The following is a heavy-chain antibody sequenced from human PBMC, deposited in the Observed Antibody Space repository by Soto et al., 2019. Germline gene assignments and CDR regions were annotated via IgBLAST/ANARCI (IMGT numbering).Heavy chain of an antibody. CDR2: IYPSGMP. J-gene: IGHJ4*02. V-gene: IGHV4-30-2*01. Sequence: SETLSLTCTVSGGSISNAAYSWSWIRQPPGKGLEWIGYIYPSGMPFYNPSLRSRVTISIDRSNDQFSLNLKSVTAEDTAVYYCAKGPTYCGGDCYSDYWGQGTLVTVSS. CDR1: GGSISNAAYS. D-gene: IGHD2-21*02. CDR3: AKGPTYCGGDCYSDY.